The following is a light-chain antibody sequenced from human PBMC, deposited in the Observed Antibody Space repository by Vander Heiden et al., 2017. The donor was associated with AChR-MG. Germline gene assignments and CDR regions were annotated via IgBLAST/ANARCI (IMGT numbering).Light chain of an antibody. Sequence: ETVMTQSPATLSVSPGERATLSCRASQSVSDNLAWYQQRAGQAPRLLIYGASTRATGIPARFSGSGSGTEFTLTISSLQSEDFAVYYCQQYLTRPPEYTFGQGTKLEIK. CDR1: QSVSDN. CDR3: QQYLTRPPEYT. CDR2: GAS. V-gene: IGKV3-15*01. J-gene: IGKJ2*01.